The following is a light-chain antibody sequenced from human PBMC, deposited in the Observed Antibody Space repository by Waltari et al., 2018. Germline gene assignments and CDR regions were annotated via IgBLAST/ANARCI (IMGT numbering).Light chain of an antibody. CDR3: QQYNDWLPLT. J-gene: IGKJ4*01. CDR2: DTS. CDR1: QSVGMY. Sequence: CRAEQSVGMYWALYQQNPGLAPSLLIFDTSTRSTSSPASFSCSGSGTDFTLTSSSLQSEDFAVYYCQQYNDWLPLTFGGGTKGEI. V-gene: IGKV3-15*01.